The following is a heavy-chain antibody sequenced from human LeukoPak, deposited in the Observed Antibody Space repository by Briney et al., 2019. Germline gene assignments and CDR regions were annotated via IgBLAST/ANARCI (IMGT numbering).Heavy chain of an antibody. D-gene: IGHD6-19*01. Sequence: SETLPLTCTVSGGSISSYYWSWIRQPPGKGLEWIGYIYYSGSTNYNPSLKSRVTISVDTSKNQFSLKLSSVTAADTAVYYCARGFPYSSGWLYRRYFDYWGQGTLVTVSS. CDR3: ARGFPYSSGWLYRRYFDY. J-gene: IGHJ4*02. CDR1: GGSISSYY. CDR2: IYYSGST. V-gene: IGHV4-59*01.